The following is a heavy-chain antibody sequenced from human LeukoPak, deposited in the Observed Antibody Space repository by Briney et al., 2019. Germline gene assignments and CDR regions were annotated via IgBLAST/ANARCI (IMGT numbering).Heavy chain of an antibody. CDR1: GIAFSSYS. V-gene: IGHV3-48*01. D-gene: IGHD3-16*01. CDR3: ARDQGGVGY. CDR2: ISSFSGTI. J-gene: IGHJ4*02. Sequence: GGSLRLSCVASGIAFSSYSMNWVRQAPGKGLEWVSYISSFSGTINYADSVKGRFTISRDNAKNSLYLQMNSLRAEDTAVYYCARDQGGVGYWGQGTLVTVSS.